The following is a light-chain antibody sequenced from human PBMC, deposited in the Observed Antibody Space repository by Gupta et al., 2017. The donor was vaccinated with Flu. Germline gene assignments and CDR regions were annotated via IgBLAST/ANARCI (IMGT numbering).Light chain of an antibody. Sequence: DIVMTQSPDSLAVSLGERATINCKSSRNLLYSSNNKNYLAWYQQKPGQPPKLLIYWASARESGVPDRFSGSGSGTDFTLTIRSLQAEDVAVYYCQQYYTTPLTFGQGTKLEIK. CDR2: WAS. V-gene: IGKV4-1*01. CDR1: RNLLYSSNNKNY. CDR3: QQYYTTPLT. J-gene: IGKJ2*01.